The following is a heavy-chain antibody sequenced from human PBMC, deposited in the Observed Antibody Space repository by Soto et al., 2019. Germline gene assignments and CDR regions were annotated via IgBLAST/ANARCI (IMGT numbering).Heavy chain of an antibody. CDR2: IDPRTGTSGTS. CDR1: GYTFAHYY. D-gene: IGHD3-16*02. V-gene: IGHV1-46*04. J-gene: IGHJ4*02. Sequence: QVQLVQSGAEVKGPGTSVTLSCQTSGYTFAHYYIHWVRQAPGQGLEYMGIIDPRTGTSGTSTSPQSVQGRLSITSDASTSTVYMELSNLRSDDTAIYYCARLSRITFIVDWGQGTLVTVSS. CDR3: ARLSRITFIVD.